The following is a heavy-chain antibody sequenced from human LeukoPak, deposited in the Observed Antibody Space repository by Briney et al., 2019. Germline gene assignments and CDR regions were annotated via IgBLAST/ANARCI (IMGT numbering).Heavy chain of an antibody. CDR2: IYPGDSDT. CDR1: GYSFTSYW. D-gene: IGHD3-22*01. V-gene: IGHV5-51*01. Sequence: GESLKISCKGSGYSFTSYWIDWVRQMPGKGLEWMGIIYPGDSDTRYSPSFQGQVTISADKSISTAYLQWSSLKASDTAMYYCARPRYDSSGYYLYYFDYWGQGTLVTVSS. CDR3: ARPRYDSSGYYLYYFDY. J-gene: IGHJ4*02.